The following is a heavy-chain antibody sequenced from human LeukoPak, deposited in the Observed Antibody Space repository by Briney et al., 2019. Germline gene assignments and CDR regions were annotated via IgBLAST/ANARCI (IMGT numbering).Heavy chain of an antibody. V-gene: IGHV3-20*04. CDR2: INWNGAST. Sequence: PGGSLRLSCAASGFSFDDCAMHWVRQAPGKGLEWVSGINWNGASTGYADSVRGRFTISRDNAKNSLYLQMNSLRGEDTALYYCARARTGYSFGYAFDFWGQGTLVTVSS. D-gene: IGHD5-18*01. J-gene: IGHJ4*02. CDR3: ARARTGYSFGYAFDF. CDR1: GFSFDDCA.